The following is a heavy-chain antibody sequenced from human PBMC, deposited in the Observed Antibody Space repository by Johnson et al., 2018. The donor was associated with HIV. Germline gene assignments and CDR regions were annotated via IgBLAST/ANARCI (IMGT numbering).Heavy chain of an antibody. Sequence: VQLVESGGGLVQPGRSLRLSCTASGFTFGDYAMSWVRQAPGKGLEWISFIRSKTYGGTTEYAASVKGRFTISREDSKSIAYLQMNSLKTEDTAVYYCTRATWVGASARHAFDIWGQGTMVIVSS. V-gene: IGHV3-49*04. CDR3: TRATWVGASARHAFDI. J-gene: IGHJ3*02. CDR2: IRSKTYGGTT. CDR1: GFTFGDYA. D-gene: IGHD1-26*01.